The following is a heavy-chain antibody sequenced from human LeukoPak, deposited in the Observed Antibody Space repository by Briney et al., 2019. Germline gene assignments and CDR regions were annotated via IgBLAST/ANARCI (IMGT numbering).Heavy chain of an antibody. CDR1: GFTFSSYA. CDR3: LGNYDFWSGYTVGY. J-gene: IGHJ4*02. Sequence: GGSLRLSCAASGFTFSSYAMSWVRRAPGKGLEWVSSISSSSSYIYYADSVKGRFTISRDNAKNSLYLQMNSLRAEDTAVYYCLGNYDFWSGYTVGYWGQGTLVTVPS. D-gene: IGHD3-3*01. V-gene: IGHV3-21*01. CDR2: ISSSSSYI.